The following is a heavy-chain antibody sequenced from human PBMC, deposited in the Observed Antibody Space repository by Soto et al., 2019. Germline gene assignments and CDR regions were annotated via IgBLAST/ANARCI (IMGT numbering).Heavy chain of an antibody. J-gene: IGHJ1*01. CDR2: RHDSGRA. D-gene: IGHD4-17*01. CDR1: GGSISVNY. V-gene: IGHV4-59*01. Sequence: PSETLSLTCTVSGGSISVNYSAWIRQPPGKGRQCIGQRHDSGRASYTTSGKSRVTISLDACINQFSLRPSSVTAADTAVYYCEKLTDDDSGGNDVGYWGQGTLVTVSS. CDR3: EKLTDDDSGGNDVGY.